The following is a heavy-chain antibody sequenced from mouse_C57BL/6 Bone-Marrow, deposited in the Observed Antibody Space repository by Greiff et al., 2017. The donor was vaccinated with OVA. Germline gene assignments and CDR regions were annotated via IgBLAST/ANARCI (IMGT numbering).Heavy chain of an antibody. J-gene: IGHJ1*03. CDR2: IYPGSGST. CDR1: GYTFTSYW. D-gene: IGHD1-1*01. Sequence: QVQLQQSGAELVKPGASVKMSCKASGYTFTSYWITWVKQRPGQGLEWIGDIYPGSGSTNYNEKFKSKATLTVDTSSSTAYMQLSSLTSEDSAVYYCSLYYGSTSYWYFDVWGTGTTVTVSS. CDR3: SLYYGSTSYWYFDV. V-gene: IGHV1-55*01.